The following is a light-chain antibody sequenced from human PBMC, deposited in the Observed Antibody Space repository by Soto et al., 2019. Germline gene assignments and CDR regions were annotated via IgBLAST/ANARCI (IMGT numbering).Light chain of an antibody. V-gene: IGKV1-13*02. CDR3: QQFNTYPG. CDR2: DAS. CDR1: QDISSA. J-gene: IGKJ4*01. Sequence: AIQLTQSPSSLSASVGDRVTIPCRASQDISSALAWYQQKPGKAPKLLIYDASSLASGVPSRFTGSGSGTDFTLTIRGLQPEDFATYYCQQFNTYPGFGGGTKVEIK.